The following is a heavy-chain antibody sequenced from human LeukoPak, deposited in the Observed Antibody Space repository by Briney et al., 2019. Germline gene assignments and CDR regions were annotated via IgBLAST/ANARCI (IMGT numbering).Heavy chain of an antibody. J-gene: IGHJ3*02. V-gene: IGHV1-2*06. D-gene: IGHD5-24*01. Sequence: GTSVKVSCKASGYIFTGHYMNWVRQVPGQGLEWMGRINPKTGGTNYAQNFQGRVTMTRDTSIGTTYMELSRLRPDDTAVYYCARVGDGLNDGFDIWGQGTMVTVSS. CDR3: ARVGDGLNDGFDI. CDR2: INPKTGGT. CDR1: GYIFTGHY.